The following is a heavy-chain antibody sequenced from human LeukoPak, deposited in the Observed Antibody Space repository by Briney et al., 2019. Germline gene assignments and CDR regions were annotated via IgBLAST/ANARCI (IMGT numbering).Heavy chain of an antibody. CDR3: AKERGYYYGSGSYILD. J-gene: IGHJ4*02. CDR1: GFTFSSYA. CDR2: ISGSGGST. D-gene: IGHD3-10*01. V-gene: IGHV3-23*01. Sequence: PGGSLRLSCAASGFTFSSYAMSWVRQAPGKGLEWVSAISGSGGSTYYADSVKGRFTIPRDNSKNTLYLQMNSLRAEDTAVYYCAKERGYYYGSGSYILDWGQGTLVTVSS.